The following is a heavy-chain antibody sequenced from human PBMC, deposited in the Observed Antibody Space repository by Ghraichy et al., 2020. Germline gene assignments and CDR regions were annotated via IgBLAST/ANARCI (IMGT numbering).Heavy chain of an antibody. CDR2: NYYSGST. D-gene: IGHD6-13*01. V-gene: IGHV4-39*07. J-gene: IGHJ4*02. Sequence: ESLNISCTVSGGSISSSSYYWGWIRQPPGKGLEWIGSNYYSGSTYYNPSLKSRVTISVDTSKNQFSLKLSSVTAADTAVYYCARGEAAGIDYWGQGTLVTVSS. CDR1: GGSISSSSYY. CDR3: ARGEAAGIDY.